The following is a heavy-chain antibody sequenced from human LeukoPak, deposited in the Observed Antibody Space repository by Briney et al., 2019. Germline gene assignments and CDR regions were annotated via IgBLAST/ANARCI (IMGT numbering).Heavy chain of an antibody. CDR1: GFTFSSYS. CDR3: AKAHIRFLEWFPPRNEAFDI. V-gene: IGHV3-21*04. CDR2: ISSSSSYI. D-gene: IGHD3-3*01. J-gene: IGHJ3*02. Sequence: GGSLRLSCAASGFTFSSYSMNWVRQAPGKGLEWVSSISSSSSYIYYADSVKGRFTISRDNSKNTLYLQMNSLRAEDTAVYYCAKAHIRFLEWFPPRNEAFDIWGQGTMVAVSS.